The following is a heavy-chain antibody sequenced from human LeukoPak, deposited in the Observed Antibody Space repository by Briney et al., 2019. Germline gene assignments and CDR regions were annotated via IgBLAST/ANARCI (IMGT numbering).Heavy chain of an antibody. J-gene: IGHJ5*02. CDR2: IWYDGNNK. CDR3: VKDNREEDWFDP. D-gene: IGHD2/OR15-2a*01. CDR1: GFTFRTYG. V-gene: IGHV3-30*02. Sequence: GGSLRLSCAASGFTFRTYGMHWVRQAPGKGLEWVAVIWYDGNNKYYPDSVKGRFTISRDNSKSTLYLQMSSLRPEDTAVYYCVKDNREEDWFDPWGQGTLVTVSS.